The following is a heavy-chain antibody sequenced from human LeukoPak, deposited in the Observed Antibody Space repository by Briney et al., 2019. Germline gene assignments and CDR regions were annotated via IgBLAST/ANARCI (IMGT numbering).Heavy chain of an antibody. J-gene: IGHJ5*02. Sequence: GESLKIFCKGSGYSFTKYWIGWVRQLPGKGLEWMGIIYPGDSDTRYSPSFQGQVTISSDKSISTAYLQWNSLKASDSAIYFCARGPAMTTISWFDPWGQGTLVTVSS. V-gene: IGHV5-51*01. D-gene: IGHD5-24*01. CDR2: IYPGDSDT. CDR1: GYSFTKYW. CDR3: ARGPAMTTISWFDP.